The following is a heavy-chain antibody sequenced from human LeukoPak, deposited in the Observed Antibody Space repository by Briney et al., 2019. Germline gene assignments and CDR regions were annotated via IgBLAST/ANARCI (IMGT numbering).Heavy chain of an antibody. CDR1: GYTFTPSY. D-gene: IGHD3-22*01. J-gene: IGHJ4*02. CDR3: ARVRGSTMIVPYFDY. CDR2: INPSGGST. Sequence: APLNVSCKASGYTFTPSYMPWVRQAPGQRVEWRGVINPSGGSTNYAQKFQGRVTMTRDTSASTVDMELSSLRSEDTAVYYCARVRGSTMIVPYFDYWGQRTLVTVST. V-gene: IGHV1-46*01.